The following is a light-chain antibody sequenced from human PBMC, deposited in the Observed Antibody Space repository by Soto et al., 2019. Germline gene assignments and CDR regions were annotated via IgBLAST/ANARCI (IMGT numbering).Light chain of an antibody. V-gene: IGKV1-16*02. J-gene: IGKJ3*01. CDR2: AAS. Sequence: DLQMTQSPSSLSASVGDRVTITCRASQGSSNYLAWFQQKPGKAPKSLIYAASSLQSGVPPKFSGSGSSTDFTLPTSSLQPADFSTYYCQQYNSYPLFTFGPGTKVDIK. CDR1: QGSSNY. CDR3: QQYNSYPLFT.